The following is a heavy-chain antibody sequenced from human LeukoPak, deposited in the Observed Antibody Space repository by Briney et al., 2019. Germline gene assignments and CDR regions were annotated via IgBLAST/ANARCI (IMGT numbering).Heavy chain of an antibody. CDR2: INPSAGST. D-gene: IGHD1-7*01. CDR1: GYTFTSYY. J-gene: IGHJ3*02. V-gene: IGHV1-46*01. Sequence: ASVKVSCKASGYTFTSYYLHWVRQAPGQGLEWMGIINPSAGSTSYAQKFQGRVTLTRDMSTSTVYMEVSSLRSEDTAVYYCARGWNYGRCAFDIWGQGTMVTVSS. CDR3: ARGWNYGRCAFDI.